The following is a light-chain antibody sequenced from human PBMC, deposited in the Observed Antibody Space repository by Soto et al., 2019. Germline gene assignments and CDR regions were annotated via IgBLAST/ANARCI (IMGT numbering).Light chain of an antibody. J-gene: IGLJ1*01. Sequence: QSALTQPRSMSGSPGQSITISCTGTSSDVGGFNYVSWYQQHPGIAHKLMIYDVSERPSGVPDRFSGSKSGNTASLTISGLQPADEADYYCCSYAGSYTFVFGTGTKLTVL. V-gene: IGLV2-11*01. CDR2: DVS. CDR3: CSYAGSYTFV. CDR1: SSDVGGFNY.